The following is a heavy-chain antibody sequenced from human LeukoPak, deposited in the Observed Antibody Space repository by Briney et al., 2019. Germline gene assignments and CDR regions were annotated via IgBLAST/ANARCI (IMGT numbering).Heavy chain of an antibody. CDR3: ARDNPDSYYFDY. CDR1: GFTFSNYV. D-gene: IGHD1-14*01. CDR2: ISDSGDDT. V-gene: IGHV3-23*01. J-gene: IGHJ4*02. Sequence: GGSLRLSCTGSGFTFSNYVMSWVRQAPGKRLEWVSGISDSGDDTDYADSVKGRFTISRDNSKNTLYLQMNSLRAEDTAVYYCARDNPDSYYFDYWGQGTLVTVSS.